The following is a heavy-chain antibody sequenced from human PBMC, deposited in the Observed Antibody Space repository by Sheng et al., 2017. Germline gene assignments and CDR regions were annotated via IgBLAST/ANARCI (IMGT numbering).Heavy chain of an antibody. J-gene: IGHJ4*02. D-gene: IGHD1-26*01. CDR1: GSTVMSNY. CDR2: SYNGGDT. V-gene: IGHV3-53*01. Sequence: EVQLVESGGGLIQPGGSLRLSCAASGSTVMSNYISWVRQAPGKGLEWVSVSYNGGDTYYADSVKGRFTISRDNSRSTVYLQMNSLRAEDTAVYYCARDKSPVGAFWYWGQGTRGHRLL. CDR3: ARDKSPVGAFWY.